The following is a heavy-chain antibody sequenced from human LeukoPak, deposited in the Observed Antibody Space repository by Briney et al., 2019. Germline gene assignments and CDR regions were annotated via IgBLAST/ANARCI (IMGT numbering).Heavy chain of an antibody. CDR3: TTDLRLAVAASVPGGY. D-gene: IGHD6-19*01. CDR2: INSDGSTT. CDR1: GFTFSSYY. Sequence: GGSLRLSCAASGFTFSSYYMHWVRQAPGKGLVWVSRINSDGSTTSYADSVKGRFTISRDNAKSTLYLQMNSLKTEDTAVYYCTTDLRLAVAASVPGGYWGQGTLVTVSS. V-gene: IGHV3-74*01. J-gene: IGHJ4*02.